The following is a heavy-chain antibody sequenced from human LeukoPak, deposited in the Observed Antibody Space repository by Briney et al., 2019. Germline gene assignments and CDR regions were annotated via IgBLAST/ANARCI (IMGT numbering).Heavy chain of an antibody. V-gene: IGHV4-4*02. J-gene: IGHJ4*02. CDR1: GGSISSSNW. CDR3: ARVDTAMVNFDY. D-gene: IGHD5-18*01. Sequence: SETLPLTCAVSGGSISSSNWRSWVRQPPGKGLEWIGSIYHSGSTYYNPSLKSRVTISVDTSKNQFSLKLSSVTAADTAVYYCARVDTAMVNFDYWGQGTLVTVSS. CDR2: IYHSGST.